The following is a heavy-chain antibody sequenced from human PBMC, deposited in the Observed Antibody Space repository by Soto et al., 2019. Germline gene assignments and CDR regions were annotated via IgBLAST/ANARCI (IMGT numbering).Heavy chain of an antibody. J-gene: IGHJ6*02. V-gene: IGHV1-58*01. Sequence: QMQLVQSGPEVKKPGTSVKVSCKASGFTFTSSAVQWVRQARGQRLEWIGWIVVGSGNTNYAQKFQERVTITRDMSTSTAYMEMSSLRSEDTAVYYCAADCRLGIYWGRYYYYGMDVWGQGTTVTVSS. CDR1: GFTFTSSA. CDR3: AADCRLGIYWGRYYYYGMDV. D-gene: IGHD7-27*01. CDR2: IVVGSGNT.